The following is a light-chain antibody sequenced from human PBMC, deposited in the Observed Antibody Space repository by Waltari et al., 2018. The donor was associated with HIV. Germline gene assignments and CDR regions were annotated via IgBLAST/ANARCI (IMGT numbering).Light chain of an antibody. J-gene: IGKJ2*01. Sequence: DVVMTQSPLSLPVTLGQPASISCRSSESLVHSDGNTYLTWYQQRPGQSPRRLIDKVSKRDSGVPDRFSGSGSGTDFTLKISRVEAEDVAFYYCRQATHWVTFGQGTKLEIK. CDR3: RQATHWVT. CDR1: ESLVHSDGNTY. CDR2: KVS. V-gene: IGKV2-30*02.